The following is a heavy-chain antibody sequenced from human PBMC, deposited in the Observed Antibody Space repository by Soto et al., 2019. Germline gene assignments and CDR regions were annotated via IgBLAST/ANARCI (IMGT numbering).Heavy chain of an antibody. CDR1: GGTFSSHA. J-gene: IGHJ6*02. V-gene: IGHV1-69*12. CDR3: ARGWYCSGGSCYGFGGMDV. CDR2: IIPIFGTA. D-gene: IGHD2-15*01. Sequence: QVQLVQSGAEVKKPGSSVKVSCKASGGTFSSHAISWVRQAPGQGLEWMGGIIPIFGTANYAQKFQGRVTITADESTSTAYMELSSLRSEDTAVYYCARGWYCSGGSCYGFGGMDVWGQGTTVTVSS.